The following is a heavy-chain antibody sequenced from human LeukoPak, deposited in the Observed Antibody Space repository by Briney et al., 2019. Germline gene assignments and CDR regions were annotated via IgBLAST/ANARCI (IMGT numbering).Heavy chain of an antibody. D-gene: IGHD3-22*01. CDR2: ISGSGGST. CDR1: GFTFSSYA. V-gene: IGHV3-23*01. J-gene: IGHJ4*02. CDR3: AKPGDYDSSGYPHYFDY. Sequence: GVSLRLSCAASGFTFSSYAMSWVRQAPGKGLEWVSAISGSGGSTYYADSVKGRFTISRDNSKNTLYLQMNSLRAEDTAVYYCAKPGDYDSSGYPHYFDYWGQGTLVTVS.